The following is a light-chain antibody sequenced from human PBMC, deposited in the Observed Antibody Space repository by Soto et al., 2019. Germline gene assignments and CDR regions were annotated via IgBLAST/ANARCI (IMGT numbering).Light chain of an antibody. CDR2: GAS. J-gene: IGKJ4*01. Sequence: EILMTQSPATLSVSPEERATLSCRASQSVGTNLAWYQQKPGQAPRLLILGASTRATDIPARFRGSGYGTEFTLTISSLQSEDSATYYCKQYNNWPPFTFGGGTKVEIK. CDR1: QSVGTN. V-gene: IGKV3-15*01. CDR3: KQYNNWPPFT.